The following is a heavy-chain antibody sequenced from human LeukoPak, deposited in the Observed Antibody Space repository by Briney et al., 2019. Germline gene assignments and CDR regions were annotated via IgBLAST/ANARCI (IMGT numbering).Heavy chain of an antibody. CDR1: GGSFNIYY. V-gene: IGHV4-34*01. CDR3: ARRWNYGRNYYIDV. D-gene: IGHD1-7*01. J-gene: IGHJ6*03. CDR2: INDGGTI. Sequence: PSETLSLTCAVYGGSFNIYYWSWIRQSPEKGLEGIGEINDGGTINYNPSLLSRVTISLDKSKNQFSLKLTSVTTADTAVYYCARRWNYGRNYYIDVWGKGATVSVSS.